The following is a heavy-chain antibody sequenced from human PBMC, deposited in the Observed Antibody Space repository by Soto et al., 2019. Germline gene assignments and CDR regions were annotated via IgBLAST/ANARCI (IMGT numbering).Heavy chain of an antibody. Sequence: SETLSLTCAVSGYSISSSNWCGCMRQPPGKGLEWIGYIYYSGSTYYNPSVTGRVSMSVDTSKNQFSLKLSSVTAVDTAVYYCARRSSSMRYFDYWGQGTLVTVSS. V-gene: IGHV4-28*01. J-gene: IGHJ4*02. CDR2: IYYSGST. CDR3: ARRSSSMRYFDY. CDR1: GYSISSSNW.